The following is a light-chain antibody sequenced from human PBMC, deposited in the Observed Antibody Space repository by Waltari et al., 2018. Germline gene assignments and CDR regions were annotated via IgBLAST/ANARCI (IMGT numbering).Light chain of an antibody. CDR2: QDI. CDR1: ILGGKY. V-gene: IGLV3-1*01. CDR3: QALGSNRWV. J-gene: IGLJ3*02. Sequence: SSELTQPPSVSVSRRHTVSITCSGYILGGKYSSWYQHKPGQSPLLVIYQDIYRPSEIPERFSGSKSGNTATLAISGTQAMDDADYYCQALGSNRWVFGGGTKLTVL.